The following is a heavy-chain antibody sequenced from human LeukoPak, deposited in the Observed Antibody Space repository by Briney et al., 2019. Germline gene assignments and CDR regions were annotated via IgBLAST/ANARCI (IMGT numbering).Heavy chain of an antibody. Sequence: SETLSLTCTVSGGSISSYYWSWIRQPPGKGLEWIGYIYYSGTTNYNPSLKSRVSISVGTSKKQFSLRLSSVTAADTAVYYCARLNALYSNSWYACDYWGQGALVTVSS. D-gene: IGHD6-13*01. CDR3: ARLNALYSNSWYACDY. CDR1: GGSISSYY. CDR2: IYYSGTT. J-gene: IGHJ4*02. V-gene: IGHV4-59*12.